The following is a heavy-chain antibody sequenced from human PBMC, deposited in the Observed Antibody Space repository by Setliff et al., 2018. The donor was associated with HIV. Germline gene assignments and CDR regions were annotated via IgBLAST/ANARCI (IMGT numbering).Heavy chain of an antibody. CDR2: IYYSGST. V-gene: IGHV4-59*01. Sequence: SETLSLTCTVSGGSISRYHWSWIRQPPGKGLEWIGYIYYSGSTNYNPSLKSRVTISVDTSKKQFSLRLSSVTAADTAVYFCARESVGYYDTSGFFNWGQGTLVTAPQ. J-gene: IGHJ4*02. D-gene: IGHD3-22*01. CDR1: GGSISRYH. CDR3: ARESVGYYDTSGFFN.